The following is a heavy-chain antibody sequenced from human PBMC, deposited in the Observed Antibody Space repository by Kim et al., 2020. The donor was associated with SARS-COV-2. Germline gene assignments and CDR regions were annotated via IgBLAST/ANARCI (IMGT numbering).Heavy chain of an antibody. J-gene: IGHJ3*02. D-gene: IGHD1-1*01. Sequence: AQKLQGRVTMTTDTSTSTAYLELRSLRSDDTAVYYCARDETTSLGDAFDIWGQGTMVTVSS. V-gene: IGHV1-18*01. CDR3: ARDETTSLGDAFDI.